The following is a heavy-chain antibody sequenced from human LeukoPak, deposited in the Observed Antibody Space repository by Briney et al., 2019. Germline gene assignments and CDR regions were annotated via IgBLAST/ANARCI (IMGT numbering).Heavy chain of an antibody. V-gene: IGHV4-4*07. J-gene: IGHJ5*02. CDR3: AREGYNRDYDILTGYYNANWFDP. Sequence: PSETLSLTCTVPGGSISSYYWSWIRQPAGKGLEWIGRIYTSGSTNYNPSLKSRVTMSVDTSKNQFSLKLSSVTAADTAVYYCAREGYNRDYDILTGYYNANWFDPWGQGTLVTVSS. CDR2: IYTSGST. D-gene: IGHD3-9*01. CDR1: GGSISSYY.